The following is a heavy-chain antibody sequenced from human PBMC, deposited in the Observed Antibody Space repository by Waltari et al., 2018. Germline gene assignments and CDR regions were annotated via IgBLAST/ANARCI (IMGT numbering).Heavy chain of an antibody. CDR1: GYIFINYF. V-gene: IGHV1-2*06. CDR3: TVIAGDFDI. J-gene: IGHJ3*02. Sequence: QVNLVQSGADVRKPGASVTVSCKASGYIFINYFIHWVRQAPGKGLEWIGRINCRNGGTDYAQKFQGRVTLTRDTSISTAYMELSGLTLDDTAIYYCTVIAGDFDIWGPGTMVTVSS. D-gene: IGHD2-21*01. CDR2: INCRNGGT.